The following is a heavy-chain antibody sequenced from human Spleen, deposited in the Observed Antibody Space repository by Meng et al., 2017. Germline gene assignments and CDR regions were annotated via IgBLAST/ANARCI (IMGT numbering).Heavy chain of an antibody. Sequence: GLSGADVKNLGDLVRVASKSSGYTFNACDIHWVRQAPGQGLEWMGHIKPQSGDTLYAQKFQGRVAMTRDTSISTAYVELSGLTSDDTAVYYCARDPGFQDYGDYGPDYWGQGTLVTVSS. D-gene: IGHD4-17*01. J-gene: IGHJ4*02. CDR2: IKPQSGDT. CDR3: ARDPGFQDYGDYGPDY. V-gene: IGHV1-2*06. CDR1: GYTFNACD.